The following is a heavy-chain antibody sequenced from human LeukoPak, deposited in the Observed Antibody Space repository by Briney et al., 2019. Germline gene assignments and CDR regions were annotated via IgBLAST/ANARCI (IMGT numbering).Heavy chain of an antibody. CDR3: ACRSGSYWGYYYYGMDV. V-gene: IGHV3-53*04. Sequence: PGGSLRLSCAASGFTVSSNYMSWVRQAPGKGLEWVSVIYSGGSTYYADSVKGRFTISRHNSKNTLYLQMNSLRAEDTAVYYCACRSGSYWGYYYYGMDVWGQGTTVTVSS. J-gene: IGHJ6*02. D-gene: IGHD1-26*01. CDR1: GFTVSSNY. CDR2: IYSGGST.